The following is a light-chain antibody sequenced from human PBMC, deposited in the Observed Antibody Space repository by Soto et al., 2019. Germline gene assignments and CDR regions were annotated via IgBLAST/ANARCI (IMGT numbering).Light chain of an antibody. J-gene: IGKJ4*01. CDR1: QSVLYSSNNKNY. CDR3: QQYYSTPLT. CDR2: WAS. Sequence: DIVMTQSPDSLAVSLGERATINCKSSQSVLYSSNNKNYLAWYQQKPGQPPKLLIYWASTRESGVPDRFSGSGSGTDFTLTISSLQAEDVAVYYCQQYYSTPLTFGGVTTVEIK. V-gene: IGKV4-1*01.